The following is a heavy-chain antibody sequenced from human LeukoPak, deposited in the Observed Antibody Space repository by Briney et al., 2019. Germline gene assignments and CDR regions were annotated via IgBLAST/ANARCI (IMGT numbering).Heavy chain of an antibody. V-gene: IGHV3-30-3*01. CDR2: ISYDGSNK. CDR1: GFTFSSYA. D-gene: IGHD3-22*01. CDR3: ARDMITITTPYFDY. J-gene: IGHJ4*02. Sequence: GGSLRLSCAASGFTFSSYAMHWVRQAPGKGLEWEAVISYDGSNKYYADSVKGRFTISRDNSKNTLYLQMNSLRAEDTAVYYCARDMITITTPYFDYWGQGTLVTVSS.